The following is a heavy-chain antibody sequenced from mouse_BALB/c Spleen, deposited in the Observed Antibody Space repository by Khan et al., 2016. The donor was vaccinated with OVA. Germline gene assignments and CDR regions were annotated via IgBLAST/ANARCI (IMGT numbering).Heavy chain of an antibody. CDR3: ACELRGFAH. V-gene: IGHV3-8*02. D-gene: IGHD1-1*01. CDR2: ISYSGNS. J-gene: IGHJ3*01. CDR1: GDSITSGY. Sequence: EVQLQESGPSLVKPSQTLSLTCSVTGDSITSGYWNWIRKFPGNKLEYMGDISYSGNSYYNPSLKSRISVTRDTSKTQYYLQLNSVTTEDTATYYCACELRGFAHWGQGTLVTVSA.